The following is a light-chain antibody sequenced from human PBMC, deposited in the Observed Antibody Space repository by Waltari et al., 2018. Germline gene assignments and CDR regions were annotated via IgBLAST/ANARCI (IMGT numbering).Light chain of an antibody. CDR1: SSDVGGHNS. V-gene: IGLV2-14*03. J-gene: IGLJ2*01. CDR2: DVS. Sequence: QSALTQFASVSGSPGQSITISCTGTSSDVGGHNSVSWYQQHPGKAPKLMIYDVSVRPSGVSNRFSGSKSGNTASLTISGLQAGDEADYYCSSYTTSHTIVFGGGTKVTVL. CDR3: SSYTTSHTIV.